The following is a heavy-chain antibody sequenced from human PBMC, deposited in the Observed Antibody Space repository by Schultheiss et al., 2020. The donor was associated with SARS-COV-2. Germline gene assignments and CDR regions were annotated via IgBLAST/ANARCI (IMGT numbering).Heavy chain of an antibody. J-gene: IGHJ4*02. CDR1: GGSISSSSYY. Sequence: ESLKISCTVSGGSISSSSYYWGWIRQPPGKGLEWIGSIYYSGSTYYNPSLKSRVTISVDTSKNQFSLKLSSVTAADTAVYYCARHMTYSSGFYFDYWGQGTLVTVSS. V-gene: IGHV4-39*01. CDR3: ARHMTYSSGFYFDY. D-gene: IGHD6-19*01. CDR2: IYYSGST.